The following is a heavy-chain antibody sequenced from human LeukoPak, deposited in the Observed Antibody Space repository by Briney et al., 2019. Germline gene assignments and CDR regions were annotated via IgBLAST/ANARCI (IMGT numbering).Heavy chain of an antibody. CDR2: IYYSGST. D-gene: IGHD6-13*01. J-gene: IGHJ4*02. Sequence: PSETLSLTCAVYGGSISSGGYYWSWIRQHPGKGLEWIGYIYYSGSTYYNPSLKSRVTISVGTSKNQFSLKLSSVTAADTAVNYCARDRSSIGVFDYWGQGTLVTVSS. CDR3: ARDRSSIGVFDY. CDR1: GGSISSGGYY. V-gene: IGHV4-31*11.